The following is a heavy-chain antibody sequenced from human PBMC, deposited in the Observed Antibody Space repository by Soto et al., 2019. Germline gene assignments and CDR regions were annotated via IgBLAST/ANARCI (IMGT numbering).Heavy chain of an antibody. CDR1: GYSFPNFW. CDR2: INPSDSDA. J-gene: IGHJ6*02. D-gene: IGHD6-19*01. CDR3: ARHEGSGWLSQYYGMDV. V-gene: IGHV5-51*01. Sequence: GESLKISCKGSGYSFPNFWIAWVRQMSGKGLEWMGIINPSDSDARYSPSFQGQVTISADKSIGTAYLQWNSLKASDTAMYYCARHEGSGWLSQYYGMDVWGPGTAVTVSS.